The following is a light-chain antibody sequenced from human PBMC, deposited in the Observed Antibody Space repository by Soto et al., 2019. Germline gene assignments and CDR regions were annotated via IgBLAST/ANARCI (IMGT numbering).Light chain of an antibody. Sequence: EIVLTQSPGTLSLSPVERATLSCRASQSVSSTDLVWYQQKPGQAPRLLIYGASSRATGIPDRFSGSGSGTDFTLTISRLEPDECAVYYWQQYGTSARYPLGQGTKLEIK. J-gene: IGKJ2*01. V-gene: IGKV3-20*01. CDR1: QSVSSTD. CDR2: GAS. CDR3: QQYGTSARYP.